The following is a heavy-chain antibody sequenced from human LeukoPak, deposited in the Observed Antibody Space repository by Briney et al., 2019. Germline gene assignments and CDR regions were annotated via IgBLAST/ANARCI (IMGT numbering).Heavy chain of an antibody. J-gene: IGHJ3*02. Sequence: GRSLRLSCAASGFTFLTYAMSWVRQAPGKGLQWVSVIRDSGASTYYADSVKGRFTISRDNSKNTLYLQMSSLRAEDTAVYYCAKAGRSGWYPGWPFDIWGQGTMVTVSS. V-gene: IGHV3-23*01. CDR1: GFTFLTYA. D-gene: IGHD6-19*01. CDR3: AKAGRSGWYPGWPFDI. CDR2: IRDSGAST.